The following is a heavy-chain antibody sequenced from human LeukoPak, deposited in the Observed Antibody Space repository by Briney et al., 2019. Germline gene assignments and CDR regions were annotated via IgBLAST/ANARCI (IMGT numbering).Heavy chain of an antibody. CDR2: ISAYNGNT. J-gene: IGHJ5*02. CDR1: GYTFTSYG. CDR3: ARDHCSSTSCSSTPTNWFDP. V-gene: IGHV1-18*01. Sequence: ASVKVSCKASGYTFTSYGISWVRQAPGQGLEWMGWISAYNGNTNYARKLQGRVTMTTDTSTSTAYMELRSLRSDDTAVYYCARDHCSSTSCSSTPTNWFDPWGQGTLVTVSS. D-gene: IGHD2-2*01.